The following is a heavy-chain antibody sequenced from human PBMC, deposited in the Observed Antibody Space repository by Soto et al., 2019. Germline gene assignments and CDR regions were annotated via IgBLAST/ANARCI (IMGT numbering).Heavy chain of an antibody. CDR3: ARVRFLEWLLPEYFQH. J-gene: IGHJ1*01. D-gene: IGHD3-3*01. CDR2: ISGSGGST. V-gene: IGHV3-23*01. CDR1: GFTFSSYA. Sequence: GGSLRLSCAAPGFTFSSYAMSWVRQAPGKGLEWVSAISGSGGSTYYADSVKGRFTISRDNSKNTLYLQMNSLRAEDTAVYYCARVRFLEWLLPEYFQHWGQGNLVTFSS.